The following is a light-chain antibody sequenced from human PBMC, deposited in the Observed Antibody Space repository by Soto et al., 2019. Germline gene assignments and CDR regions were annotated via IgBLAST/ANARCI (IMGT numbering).Light chain of an antibody. J-gene: IGKJ1*01. Sequence: DIQMTQSPSTLSASVGDRVTITCRASHSISSWLAWYQQKPGKAPKLLIYKASSLESGVPSRFSGRGSGTEFTLTISSLQPDDFAPSYCQQYNSYPWTFGQGTKVEIK. CDR2: KAS. CDR1: HSISSW. V-gene: IGKV1-5*03. CDR3: QQYNSYPWT.